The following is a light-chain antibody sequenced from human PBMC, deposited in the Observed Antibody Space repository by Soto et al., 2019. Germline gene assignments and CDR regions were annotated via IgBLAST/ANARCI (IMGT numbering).Light chain of an antibody. CDR2: GAS. Sequence: EIVLTQSPGTLSLSPGERATLSCRASQSVSNNYLAWYQQKPGQTPRLLLYGASSRATGIPDRFSGSGSGTDFTLTISRLEPEDFAVYFCQQYGRSLGYTFGQGTKLEIK. CDR1: QSVSNNY. CDR3: QQYGRSLGYT. V-gene: IGKV3-20*01. J-gene: IGKJ2*01.